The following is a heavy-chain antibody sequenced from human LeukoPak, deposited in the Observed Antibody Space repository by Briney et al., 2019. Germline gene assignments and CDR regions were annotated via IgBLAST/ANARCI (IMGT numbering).Heavy chain of an antibody. J-gene: IGHJ5*02. CDR3: ARVSGTIFGESWFDP. Sequence: SETLSLTCAVSGGSISSGGYSWSWIRQPPGKGLEWIGYIYHSGSTYYNPSLKSRVTISVDRSKNQFSLKLSSVTAADTAVYYCARVSGTIFGESWFDPWGQGTLVTVSS. CDR2: IYHSGST. D-gene: IGHD3-3*01. CDR1: GGSISSGGYS. V-gene: IGHV4-30-2*01.